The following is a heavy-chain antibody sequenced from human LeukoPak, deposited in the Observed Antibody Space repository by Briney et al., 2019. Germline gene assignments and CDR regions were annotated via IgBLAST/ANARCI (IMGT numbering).Heavy chain of an antibody. CDR2: IYSGGST. CDR3: ATCFGELLQNYYYYYMDV. D-gene: IGHD3-10*01. J-gene: IGHJ6*03. Sequence: GGSLRLSCAAFGFTVSSNYMSWVRQAPGKGLEWVSVIYSGGSTYYADPVKGRFTISRDNSKDTLYLQMNSLRAEDTAVYYCATCFGELLQNYYYYYMDVWGKGTTVTVSS. V-gene: IGHV3-66*02. CDR1: GFTVSSNY.